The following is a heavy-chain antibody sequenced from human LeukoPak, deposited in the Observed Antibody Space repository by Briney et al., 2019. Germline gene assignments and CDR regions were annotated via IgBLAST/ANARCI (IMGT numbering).Heavy chain of an antibody. CDR1: GFTFNNYG. D-gene: IGHD3-16*01. J-gene: IGHJ4*02. V-gene: IGHV3-23*01. CDR3: AKGWGNFDY. CDR2: ISGSGGST. Sequence: GGTLRLSCAASGFTFNNYGMSWVRQAPGKGLEWVSSISGSGGSTNYADSVKGRFTISRDNSKNTLFLQMNSLRAEDTAVYYCAKGWGNFDYWGQGSLVTVSS.